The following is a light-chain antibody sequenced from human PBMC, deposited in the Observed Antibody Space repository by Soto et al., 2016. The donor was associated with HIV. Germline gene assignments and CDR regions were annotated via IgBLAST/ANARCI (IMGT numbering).Light chain of an antibody. V-gene: IGLV3-25*02. Sequence: SYELTQPPSVSLSPGQTARITCSGDALPKQYAYWYQQKPGQAPILVIYKDSERPSGIPERFSGSISGNTATLTISGTQAMDEADYYCQAWDSNTGVFGGGTELTVL. CDR1: ALPKQY. CDR2: KDS. J-gene: IGLJ2*01. CDR3: QAWDSNTGV.